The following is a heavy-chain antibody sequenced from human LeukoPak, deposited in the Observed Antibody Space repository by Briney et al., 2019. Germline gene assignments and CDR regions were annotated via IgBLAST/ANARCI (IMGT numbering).Heavy chain of an antibody. CDR3: AREDSSGYYGVFDY. V-gene: IGHV1-18*01. J-gene: IGHJ4*02. Sequence: ASVKVSCKASGGTFSSYAISWVRQAPGQGLEWMGWISAHNGNTNYAQKLQGRVTMTTDTSTSTAYMELRSLRSDDTAVYYCAREDSSGYYGVFDYWGQGTLVTVSS. CDR2: ISAHNGNT. CDR1: GGTFSSYA. D-gene: IGHD3-22*01.